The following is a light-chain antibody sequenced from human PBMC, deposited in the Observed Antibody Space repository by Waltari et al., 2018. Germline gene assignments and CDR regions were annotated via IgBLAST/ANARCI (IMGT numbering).Light chain of an antibody. J-gene: IGKJ5*01. V-gene: IGKV1-12*01. CDR1: QSISNW. CDR2: GAS. CDR3: HHYYIPPLT. Sequence: DIQMTQSPSSVSASVGDTVTLTCRTSQSISNWVAWYQQKPGKAPNLLIYGASSLQSGVPPRFSGSGSGTDFTLTISSLQAEDVAVYYCHHYYIPPLTFGQGTRLEI.